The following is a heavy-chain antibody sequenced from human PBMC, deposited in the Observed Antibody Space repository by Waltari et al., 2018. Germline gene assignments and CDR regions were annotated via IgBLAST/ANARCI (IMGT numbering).Heavy chain of an antibody. D-gene: IGHD3-3*01. Sequence: QVPLVESGGGVVQPGWSLRLSCAAPGLPLSSTAMAWLRQGPGKGREWVAVISYDGSNKYYADSVKGRFTISRDNSKNTLYLQMNSLRAEDTAVYYCARVPRVTIFGVVALWVFDYWGQGTLVTVSS. CDR3: ARVPRVTIFGVVALWVFDY. CDR2: ISYDGSNK. CDR1: GLPLSSTA. J-gene: IGHJ4*02. V-gene: IGHV3-30-3*01.